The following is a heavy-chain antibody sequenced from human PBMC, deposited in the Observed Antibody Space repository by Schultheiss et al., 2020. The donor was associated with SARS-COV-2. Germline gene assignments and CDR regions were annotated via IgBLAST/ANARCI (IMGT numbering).Heavy chain of an antibody. CDR3: AGGYRYAPYYFDY. D-gene: IGHD1-1*01. Sequence: SQTLSLTCAVYGGSFSGYYWSWIRQPPGKGLEWIGEINHSGSTNYNPSLKSRVTISVDTSKNQFSLKLSSVTAAETAVYYCAGGYRYAPYYFDYWAREPWSPSPQ. V-gene: IGHV4-34*01. CDR2: INHSGST. CDR1: GGSFSGYY. J-gene: IGHJ4*02.